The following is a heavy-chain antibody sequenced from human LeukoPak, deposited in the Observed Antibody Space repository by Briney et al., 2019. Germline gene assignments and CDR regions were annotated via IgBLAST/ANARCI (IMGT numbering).Heavy chain of an antibody. Sequence: GASVKVSCKASGYTFTSYYMHWVRQAPGQGLEWMGIINPSGGSTSYAQKFQGRVTMTRDTSTSTAYMELSSLRSEDTAVYYCARLPSLWFGESNYYYGMDVWGKGTTVTVSS. V-gene: IGHV1-46*01. CDR2: INPSGGST. J-gene: IGHJ6*04. D-gene: IGHD3-10*01. CDR3: ARLPSLWFGESNYYYGMDV. CDR1: GYTFTSYY.